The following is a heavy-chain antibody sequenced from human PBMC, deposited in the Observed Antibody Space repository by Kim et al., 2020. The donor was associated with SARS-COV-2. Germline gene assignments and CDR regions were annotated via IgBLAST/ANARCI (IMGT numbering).Heavy chain of an antibody. D-gene: IGHD3-10*01. J-gene: IGHJ4*02. V-gene: IGHV3-30*04. CDR3: ARDRAHLYGSGSYYFDY. CDR2: ISYDGSNK. CDR1: GFTFSSYA. Sequence: GGSLRLSCAASGFTFSSYAMHWVRQAPGKGLEWVAVISYDGSNKYYADSVKGRFTISRDNSKNTLYLQMNSLRAEDTAVYYCARDRAHLYGSGSYYFDYWGQGTLVTVSS.